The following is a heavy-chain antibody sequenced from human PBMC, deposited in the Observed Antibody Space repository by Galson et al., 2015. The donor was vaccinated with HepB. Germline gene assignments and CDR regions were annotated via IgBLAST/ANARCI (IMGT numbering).Heavy chain of an antibody. J-gene: IGHJ4*02. V-gene: IGHV3-23*01. CDR1: GFTVSTIY. Sequence: SLRLSCAASGFTVSTIYMSWVRQAPGKGLEWVSALSGGGDSTYYADSVKGRFTISRDNPKNTLYLQMHSLRAEDTALYYCARQRDSGYDLGPLDYWGQGTLVTVSS. CDR2: LSGGGDST. D-gene: IGHD5-12*01. CDR3: ARQRDSGYDLGPLDY.